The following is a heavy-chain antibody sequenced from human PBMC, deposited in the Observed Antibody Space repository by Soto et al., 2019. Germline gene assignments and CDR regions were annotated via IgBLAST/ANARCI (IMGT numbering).Heavy chain of an antibody. Sequence: SLRLSCAASGVTFSIYAIHWVRQAPGKGLEWVADVSFDGSHKTYAVPVRGRFTISRDNSKKTVYLQMNSLRAEDTALYYCAKLGDAVSGYFDFWGQGTQVTVSS. D-gene: IGHD3-3*01. V-gene: IGHV3-30*18. CDR1: GVTFSIYA. CDR2: VSFDGSHK. J-gene: IGHJ5*01. CDR3: AKLGDAVSGYFDF.